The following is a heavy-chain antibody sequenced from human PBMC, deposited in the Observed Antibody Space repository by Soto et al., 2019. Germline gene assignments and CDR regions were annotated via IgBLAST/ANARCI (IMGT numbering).Heavy chain of an antibody. J-gene: IGHJ4*02. CDR1: GFSFSNYA. V-gene: IGHV3-53*01. D-gene: IGHD5-18*01. Sequence: GGSLRLSCAGSGFSFSNYAMGWVRQAPGKRLEWVSVIYSGGSTYYADSVKGRFTISRDNSKNTLYLQMNSLRAEDTAVYYCARSGYSYGPFDYCGQGTLVTVSS. CDR2: IYSGGST. CDR3: ARSGYSYGPFDY.